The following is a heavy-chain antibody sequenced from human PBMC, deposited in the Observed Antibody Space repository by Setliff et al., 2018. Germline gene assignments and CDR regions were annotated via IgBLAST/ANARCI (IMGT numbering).Heavy chain of an antibody. Sequence: SETLSLTCAVYGGSFSGYYWDWIRQPPGTGLEWIGTIYFSGSTYYNPSLKSRLTISVDTSKNQFSLKLSSVTTADTAVYYCAKVIGGYPPKPSDYWGQGTLVTVSS. J-gene: IGHJ4*02. D-gene: IGHD3-16*02. CDR2: IYFSGST. CDR1: GGSFSGYY. V-gene: IGHV4-34*01. CDR3: AKVIGGYPPKPSDY.